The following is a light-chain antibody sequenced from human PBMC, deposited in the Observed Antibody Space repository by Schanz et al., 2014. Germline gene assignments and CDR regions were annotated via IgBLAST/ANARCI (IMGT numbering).Light chain of an antibody. Sequence: QSVLTQPPSVSGAPGQRVTISCTGSSSNIGAGYDVHWYQHLPGTAPKLLIYGNNNRPSGVPDRISGSKSGTSASLAITGLRAEDEADYYCQSFDSGLRGVVIGGGTKLTVL. CDR2: GNN. V-gene: IGLV1-40*01. CDR1: SSNIGAGYD. J-gene: IGLJ3*02. CDR3: QSFDSGLRGVV.